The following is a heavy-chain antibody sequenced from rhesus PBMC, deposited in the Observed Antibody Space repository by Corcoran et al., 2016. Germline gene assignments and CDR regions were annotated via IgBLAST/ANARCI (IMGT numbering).Heavy chain of an antibody. CDR3: AKGPLGGY. CDR1: GFTFSSYW. V-gene: IGHV3S42*01. J-gene: IGHJ4*01. D-gene: IGHD3-34*01. CDR2: INSGGGST. Sequence: EVQLVESGGGLAKPGGSLRLSCAASGFTFSSYWMNWVSQTPGKGLEWISAINSGGGSTYYADSVKGRFTISRDHSKNTLSLQMNSLRAEDTAVYYCAKGPLGGYWGQGVLVTVSS.